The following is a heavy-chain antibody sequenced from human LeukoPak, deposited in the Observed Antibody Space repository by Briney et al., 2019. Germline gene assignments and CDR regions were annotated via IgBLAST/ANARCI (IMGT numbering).Heavy chain of an antibody. Sequence: SETLSLTCAVYGGSLSGYYWSWIRQPPGKGLEWIGDISHSGFTNYNPSLKSRVTISVDTSTNQFSLRLNSVTAADTAVYYCARPNDYGDDYWGQGTLVTVSS. J-gene: IGHJ4*02. V-gene: IGHV4-34*01. D-gene: IGHD4-17*01. CDR2: ISHSGFT. CDR3: ARPNDYGDDY. CDR1: GGSLSGYY.